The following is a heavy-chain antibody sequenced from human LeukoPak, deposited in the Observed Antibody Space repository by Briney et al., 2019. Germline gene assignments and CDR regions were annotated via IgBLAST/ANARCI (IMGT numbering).Heavy chain of an antibody. V-gene: IGHV4-59*01. CDR2: IYYSGST. CDR1: AGSISRYY. CDR3: ARDRDSSGYYDY. Sequence: KPSETLSLTCTVSAGSISRYYWSWIRQPPGKGLEWIGYIYYSGSTNYNPSLKSRVTISVDTSKNQFSLKLTSVTAADTAVYYCARDRDSSGYYDYWGQGTLVTVSS. J-gene: IGHJ4*02. D-gene: IGHD3-22*01.